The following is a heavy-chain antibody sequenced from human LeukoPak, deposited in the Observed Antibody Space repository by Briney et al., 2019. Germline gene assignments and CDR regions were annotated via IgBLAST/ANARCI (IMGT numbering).Heavy chain of an antibody. D-gene: IGHD6-19*01. Sequence: GRSLRLSCAASGFTFSNYDMHWVRQAPGKGLEWVAVIWFDGSNKFYADSVKGRFTISRDNSKNTLYLQMNSLRDEDTAVYYCASSAGALIDCWGQGTLVIVSS. CDR1: GFTFSNYD. CDR3: ASSAGALIDC. J-gene: IGHJ4*02. CDR2: IWFDGSNK. V-gene: IGHV3-33*01.